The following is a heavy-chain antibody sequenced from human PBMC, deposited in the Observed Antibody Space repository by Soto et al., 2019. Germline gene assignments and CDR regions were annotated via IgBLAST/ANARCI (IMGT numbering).Heavy chain of an antibody. CDR2: INHSGST. Sequence: SETLSLTCAVYGGSFSGYYWSWIRQPPGEGLEWIGEINHSGSTNYNPSLKSRVTISVDTSKNQFSLKLSSVTAADTAVYYCARRRRYSSSWSETGYYFDYWGQGTLVTVSS. V-gene: IGHV4-34*01. D-gene: IGHD6-13*01. J-gene: IGHJ4*02. CDR3: ARRRRYSSSWSETGYYFDY. CDR1: GGSFSGYY.